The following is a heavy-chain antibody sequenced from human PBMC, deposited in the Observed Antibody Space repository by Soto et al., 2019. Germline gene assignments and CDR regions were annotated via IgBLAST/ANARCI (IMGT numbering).Heavy chain of an antibody. V-gene: IGHV4-39*01. D-gene: IGHD3-10*01. CDR2: IYYSGST. Sequence: SETLSLTCTLSGGSISSSSYYWGWIRQPPGKGLEWIGSIYYSGSTYYNPSLKSRVTISVDTSKNQFSLKLSSVTAADTAVYYCARRGSGSYSDYWGQGTLVTVS. CDR1: GGSISSSSYY. CDR3: ARRGSGSYSDY. J-gene: IGHJ4*02.